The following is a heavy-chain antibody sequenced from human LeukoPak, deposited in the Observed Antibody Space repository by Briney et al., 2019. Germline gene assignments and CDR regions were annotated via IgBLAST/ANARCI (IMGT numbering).Heavy chain of an antibody. CDR2: ISSSSSYI. J-gene: IGHJ4*02. D-gene: IGHD3-10*01. CDR3: ARLMVRGVDYYFDY. Sequence: GVSLRLSCAASGFTFSSYSMNWVRQAPGKGLEWVSSISSSSSYIYYADSVKGRFTISRDNAKNSLYLQMNSLRAEDTAVYYCARLMVRGVDYYFDYWGQGTLVTVSS. CDR1: GFTFSSYS. V-gene: IGHV3-21*01.